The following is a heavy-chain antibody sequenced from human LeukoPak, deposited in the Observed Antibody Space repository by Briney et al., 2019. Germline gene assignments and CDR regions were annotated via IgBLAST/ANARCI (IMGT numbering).Heavy chain of an antibody. CDR1: GYTFTSYG. V-gene: IGHV1-2*02. D-gene: IGHD4-23*01. CDR3: ARGGNDYGGNRNWDYMDV. CDR2: INPNSGGT. J-gene: IGHJ6*03. Sequence: GASVKVSCKASGYTFTSYGISWVRQAPGQGLEWMGWINPNSGGTNYAQKFQGRVTMTRDTSISTAYMELSRLRSDDTAVYYCARGGNDYGGNRNWDYMDVWGEGTTVTVSS.